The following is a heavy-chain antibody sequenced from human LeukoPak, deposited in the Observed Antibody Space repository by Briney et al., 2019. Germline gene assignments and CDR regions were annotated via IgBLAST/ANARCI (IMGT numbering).Heavy chain of an antibody. Sequence: GGSLRLSCAASGFTFSSYAMSWVRQAPGKGLEWVAVLWYDGSNNYYADSVKGRFTISRDNSKNTLYLQMNSLRVEDTAVYYCARESLDDDAFDIWGQGTMVAVSS. J-gene: IGHJ3*02. CDR1: GFTFSSYA. V-gene: IGHV3-33*08. CDR3: ARESLDDDAFDI. CDR2: LWYDGSNN. D-gene: IGHD1-26*01.